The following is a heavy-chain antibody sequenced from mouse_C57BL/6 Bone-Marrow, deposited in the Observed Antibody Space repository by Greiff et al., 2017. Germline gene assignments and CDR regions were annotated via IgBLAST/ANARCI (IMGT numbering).Heavy chain of an antibody. D-gene: IGHD4-1*02. CDR2: INPGSGGT. J-gene: IGHJ2*01. Sequence: QVQLQQSGAELVRPGTSVTVSCKASGYAFTNYLIEWVKQRPGQGLEWIGVINPGSGGTNYNEKFKGKATLTADKSSSTAYMQLSSLTSEDSAVYFCARSATGKDFDDWGQGTTLTVSS. CDR3: ARSATGKDFDD. CDR1: GYAFTNYL. V-gene: IGHV1-54*01.